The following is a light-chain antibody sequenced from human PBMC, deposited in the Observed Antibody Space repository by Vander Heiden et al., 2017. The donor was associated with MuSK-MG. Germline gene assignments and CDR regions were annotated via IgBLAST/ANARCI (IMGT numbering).Light chain of an antibody. CDR1: KLGDKY. CDR3: QAWDSSTVV. Sequence: SYDLTQPHSVSVSPGQTASITCSGDKLGDKYACWYQQKPGQSPVLVIYQDSKRPSGIPGRFSGSNSGNTATLTISGTQAMDEADYYCQAWDSSTVVFGGGTKLTVL. V-gene: IGLV3-1*01. J-gene: IGLJ2*01. CDR2: QDS.